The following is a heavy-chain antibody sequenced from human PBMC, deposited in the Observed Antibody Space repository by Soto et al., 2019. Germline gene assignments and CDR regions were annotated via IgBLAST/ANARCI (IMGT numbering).Heavy chain of an antibody. J-gene: IGHJ4*02. CDR1: GASISNYY. V-gene: IGHV4-59*01. CDR3: ARRSAMSTFGGVSA. CDR2: MYYNGNI. Sequence: SETLSLTCNVSGASISNYYWTWIRQSPEKGLEWIGYMYYNGNINYNPSLKSRVTISIDTSKNQFSLTLKSVSAADTAIYYCARRSAMSTFGGVSAWGPGTLVTVSS. D-gene: IGHD3-16*01.